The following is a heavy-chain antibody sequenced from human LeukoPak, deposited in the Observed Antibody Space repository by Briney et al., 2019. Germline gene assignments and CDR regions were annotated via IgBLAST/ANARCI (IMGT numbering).Heavy chain of an antibody. CDR3: ARGRPGDYFDY. CDR1: GYTFTGYF. J-gene: IGHJ4*02. D-gene: IGHD6-25*01. Sequence: ASVKVSCKASGYTFTGYFMHWVRQVPGQGLEWRGWINPNSGGTSYLQNFQGRVTMTRDTSISTAYMDLSRLRSDDTAAYYCARGRPGDYFDYWGQGTLVTVSS. CDR2: INPNSGGT. V-gene: IGHV1-2*02.